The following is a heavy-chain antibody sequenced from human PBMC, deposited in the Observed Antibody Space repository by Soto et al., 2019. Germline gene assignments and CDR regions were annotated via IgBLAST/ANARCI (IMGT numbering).Heavy chain of an antibody. CDR2: IYYSGST. CDR1: GGSISSPSYY. CDR3: ARPAAASYYYSGMDV. V-gene: IGHV4-39*01. D-gene: IGHD6-25*01. Sequence: SETLSLTCSVSGGSISSPSYYWGWIRQPPGKGLEWIGSIYYSGSTYYNPSLKSRVTISVDTSKNQFSLKLNSVTAADTAVYYCARPAAASYYYSGMDVWGQGTTVTVSS. J-gene: IGHJ6*02.